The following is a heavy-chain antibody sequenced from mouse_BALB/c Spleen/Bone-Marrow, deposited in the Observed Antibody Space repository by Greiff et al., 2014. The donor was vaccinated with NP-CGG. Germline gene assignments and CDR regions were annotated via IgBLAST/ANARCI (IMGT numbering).Heavy chain of an antibody. D-gene: IGHD1-1*01. J-gene: IGHJ2*01. CDR3: ARSGYYGSSYFDY. V-gene: IGHV1-20*02. CDR1: GYSFTGYF. CDR2: INPYNGDT. Sequence: EVQVVESGPELVKPGASVKISCKASGYSFTGYFMNWVMQSHGKSLEWIGRINPYNGDTFYSQKFKGKATLTVDKSSSTAHMELRSLASEDSAVYYCARSGYYGSSYFDYWGQGTTLTVSS.